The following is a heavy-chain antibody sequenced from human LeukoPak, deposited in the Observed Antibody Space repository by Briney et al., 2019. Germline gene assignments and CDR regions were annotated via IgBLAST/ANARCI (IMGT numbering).Heavy chain of an antibody. D-gene: IGHD3-10*01. V-gene: IGHV4-59*08. CDR2: IYYSGST. J-gene: IGHJ4*02. CDR3: ARAGGVLGYFDY. Sequence: PSETLSLTCTVSGGSISSYYWSWIRQPPGKGLEWIGYIYYSGSTNYNPSLKSRVTILADMSNNQFSLRLNSVTATDTAVYYCARAGGVLGYFDYWGQGALVTVSA. CDR1: GGSISSYY.